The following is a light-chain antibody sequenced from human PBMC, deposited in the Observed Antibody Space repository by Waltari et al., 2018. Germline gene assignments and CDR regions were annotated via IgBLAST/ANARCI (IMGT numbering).Light chain of an antibody. CDR2: WAS. J-gene: IGKJ1*01. CDR1: QSVLYSSNHKNY. V-gene: IGKV4-1*01. CDR3: QHYYSPPWT. Sequence: DIVMTQSPDSLAVSLGERATINCKSSQSVLYSSNHKNYLAWYQQKPGQPPKLLIYWASTRASGVPCRFSGSVSLTDFTLTIRSLQAEDVAVYYCQHYYSPPWTFGQGTKVEIK.